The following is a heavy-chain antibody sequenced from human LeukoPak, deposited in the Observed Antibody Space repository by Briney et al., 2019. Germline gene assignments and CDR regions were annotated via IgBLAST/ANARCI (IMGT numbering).Heavy chain of an antibody. CDR1: GGSISSVSYY. CDR2: ISSSGSTI. Sequence: LSLTCTVSGGSISSVSYYMSWIRQAPGKGLEWVSYISSSGSTIYYADSVKGRFTISRDNAKNSLYLQMNSLRAEDTAVYYCARASNGGVYYFDYWGQGTLVTVSS. D-gene: IGHD2-8*01. J-gene: IGHJ4*02. V-gene: IGHV3-11*01. CDR3: ARASNGGVYYFDY.